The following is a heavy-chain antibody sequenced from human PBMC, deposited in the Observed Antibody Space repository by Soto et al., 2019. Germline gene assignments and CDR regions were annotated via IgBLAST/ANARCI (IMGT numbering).Heavy chain of an antibody. V-gene: IGHV4-59*01. CDR3: ARGEDAFFYYGLDV. CDR1: GGSITSSY. Sequence: TXATLSLTSTVSGGSITSSYWSWIRRPPGKGLEWIAYIYDTGISGYTPSTSYNPSLKSRVTMSVDTSKSQFSLKLTSVTAADTAVYYCARGEDAFFYYGLDVWGQGITVTVSS. CDR2: IYDTGISGYTPST. J-gene: IGHJ6*02.